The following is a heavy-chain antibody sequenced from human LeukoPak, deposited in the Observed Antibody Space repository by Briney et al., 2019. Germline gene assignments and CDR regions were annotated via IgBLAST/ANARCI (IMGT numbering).Heavy chain of an antibody. V-gene: IGHV3-7*03. D-gene: IGHD4-17*01. CDR2: IKQDGSEK. J-gene: IGHJ3*01. CDR1: GFTFSGYW. CDR3: TKDPNGDYVGAFDF. Sequence: GGSLRLSCAASGFTFSGYWMSWVRQAPGKGLEWVANIKQDGSEKYYVDSVKGRFTISRDNSKSTLYLQMNSLRAEDTAVYYCTKDPNGDYVGAFDFWGQGTMVTVSS.